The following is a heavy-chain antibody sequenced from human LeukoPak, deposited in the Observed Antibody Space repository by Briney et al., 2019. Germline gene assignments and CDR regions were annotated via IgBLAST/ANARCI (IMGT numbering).Heavy chain of an antibody. J-gene: IGHJ5*02. Sequence: SETLSLTCTVSGYSISSGYYCGWIRQPPGKGLEWIGNIYPTGSTYYNPSLKSRVTTSVDTSKNQFSLKVSSVSAADTAVYYCARAYSSSRYWNWFDPWGQGTLVTVSS. CDR1: GYSISSGYY. CDR3: ARAYSSSRYWNWFDP. CDR2: IYPTGST. D-gene: IGHD6-13*01. V-gene: IGHV4-38-2*02.